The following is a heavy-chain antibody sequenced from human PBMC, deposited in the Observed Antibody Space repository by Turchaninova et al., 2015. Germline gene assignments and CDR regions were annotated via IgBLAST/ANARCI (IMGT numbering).Heavy chain of an antibody. D-gene: IGHD1-7*01. CDR1: GGSFSGSY. V-gene: IGHV4-34*01. J-gene: IGHJ4*02. CDR2: VNHSGRT. CDR3: AVITGTTQDY. Sequence: QVQLQQWGAGLLKPSETLSLTCAVYGGSFSGSYWSWIRQPPGKGLEWIGEVNHSGRTNYNPSLKSRVPVSVDTSKNQFSLKLSSVTAADTAVYYCAVITGTTQDYWGQGTLVTVSS.